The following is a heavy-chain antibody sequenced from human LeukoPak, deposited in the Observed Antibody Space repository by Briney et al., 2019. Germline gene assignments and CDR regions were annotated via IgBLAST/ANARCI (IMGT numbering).Heavy chain of an antibody. Sequence: PGGSLRLSCAASGFNFNSYAVHWVRQAPGKGLEWVAVISYDGSINFYAASVKGRFTISRDNSKNTLYLQMNSLRAEDSALYFCAGDRRYCGGGSCYFDYFFDYWGQGPWSPSPQ. D-gene: IGHD2-15*01. CDR3: AGDRRYCGGGSCYFDYFFDY. CDR2: ISYDGSIN. CDR1: GFNFNSYA. J-gene: IGHJ4*02. V-gene: IGHV3-30-3*01.